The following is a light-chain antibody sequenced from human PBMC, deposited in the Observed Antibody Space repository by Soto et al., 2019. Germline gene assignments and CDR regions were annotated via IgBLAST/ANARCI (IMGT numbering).Light chain of an antibody. Sequence: QAVVTQPPSASGTPGQRVTISCSGSSSNIGRSLVYWYQQFPGTAPKLLIHNDNRRPSGVPDRVSGSKSGTSASLAISGLQSEDEANYYCAAWDNSLKGWVFGGGTKLTVL. V-gene: IGLV1-44*01. CDR2: NDN. CDR3: AAWDNSLKGWV. J-gene: IGLJ3*02. CDR1: SSNIGRSL.